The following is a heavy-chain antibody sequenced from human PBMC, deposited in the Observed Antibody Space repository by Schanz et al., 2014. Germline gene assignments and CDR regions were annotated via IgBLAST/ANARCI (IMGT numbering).Heavy chain of an antibody. J-gene: IGHJ6*02. CDR3: AKGMGYCSGGTCYDYYDDGLDV. Sequence: EGQLAESGGGLVQPGGSLRLSCAVSGFTVSSNHMSWVRQAPGKGLEWVSVIYSGIGAYYADSVKDRFTVSRDNSENTLYLQMNSLSADDTAVFYCAKGMGYCSGGTCYDYYDDGLDVWGQGTTVTVSS. CDR2: IYSGIGA. CDR1: GFTVSSNH. D-gene: IGHD2-15*01. V-gene: IGHV3-66*01.